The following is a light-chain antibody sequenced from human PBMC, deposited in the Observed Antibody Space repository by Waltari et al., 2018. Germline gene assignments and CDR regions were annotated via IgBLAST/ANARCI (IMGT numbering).Light chain of an antibody. J-gene: IGKJ2*01. CDR2: GVS. CDR1: QSVSSN. CDR3: QQYNNWPPYT. V-gene: IGKV3-15*01. Sequence: EIVMTQSPATLSLSPGERVTLPCRASQSVSSNLAWYQQKPGQVPRLLIYGVSIRVTGIPARFSGSGSGTEFTLTISSLQSEDFAVYYCQQYNNWPPYTFGQGTKLEI.